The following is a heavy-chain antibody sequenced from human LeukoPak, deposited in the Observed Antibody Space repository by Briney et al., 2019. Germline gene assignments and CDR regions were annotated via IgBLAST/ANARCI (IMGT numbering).Heavy chain of an antibody. V-gene: IGHV4-59*12. CDR2: ISYSGST. Sequence: PSETLSLTCTVSGGFISSYYWRWIRQPPGKGLEWIGYISYSGSTNYSPPLKSRVTISLDTSKNQLSLNLSSVTAADTAVYYCSRENGAFSPFGFWGQGTLVTVSS. CDR3: SRENGAFSPFGF. D-gene: IGHD2-8*01. J-gene: IGHJ4*02. CDR1: GGFISSYY.